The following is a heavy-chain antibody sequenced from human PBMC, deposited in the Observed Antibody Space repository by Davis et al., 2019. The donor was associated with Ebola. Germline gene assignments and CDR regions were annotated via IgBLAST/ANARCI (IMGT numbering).Heavy chain of an antibody. CDR2: IYYSGST. D-gene: IGHD3-3*01. CDR3: ARRRFLEWLANMYVRGNWFDP. Sequence: PSETLSLTCTVSGGSISSGGYYWSWIRQHPGKGLEWIGYIYYSGSTYYNPSLKSRVTISVDTSKNQFSLKLSSVTAADTAVYYCARRRFLEWLANMYVRGNWFDPWGQGTLVTVSS. CDR1: GGSISSGGYY. V-gene: IGHV4-31*03. J-gene: IGHJ5*02.